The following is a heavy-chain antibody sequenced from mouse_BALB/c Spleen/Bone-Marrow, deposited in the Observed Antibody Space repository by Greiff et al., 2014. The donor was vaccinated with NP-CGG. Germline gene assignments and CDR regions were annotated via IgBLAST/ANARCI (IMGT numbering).Heavy chain of an antibody. J-gene: IGHJ2*01. V-gene: IGHV3-1*02. Sequence: VQLQQSGPDLVKPSQSLSLTCTVTGYSITGGYSWHWIRQFPGNKLEWMGYIHYSGNTNYNPSLKSRISITRDTSKNQFFLQLNSVTTEDTATYYCARRNGNYYFDYWGQGTTLTVSS. CDR3: ARRNGNYYFDY. CDR1: GYSITGGYS. D-gene: IGHD2-1*01. CDR2: IHYSGNT.